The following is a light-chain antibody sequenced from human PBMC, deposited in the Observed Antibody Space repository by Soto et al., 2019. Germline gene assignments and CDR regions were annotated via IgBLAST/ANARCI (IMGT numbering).Light chain of an antibody. J-gene: IGLJ1*01. CDR2: EVS. CDR1: SSDVGGYNY. V-gene: IGLV2-11*01. Sequence: QSVLTQPRSVSGSPGQSVTISCTGTSSDVGGYNYVSWYQQHPGKAPKLILSEVSRRPSGVPERFSGSKSGNTASLTVSGLQADDEAHYYCSSYAGSNNFVFGTGTKVTVL. CDR3: SSYAGSNNFV.